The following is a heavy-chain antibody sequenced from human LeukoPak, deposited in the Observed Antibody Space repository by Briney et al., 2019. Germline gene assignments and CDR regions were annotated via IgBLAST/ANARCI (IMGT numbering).Heavy chain of an antibody. CDR3: ARDQYGYSSSWYVGDY. Sequence: GASVKVSCKASGYTFTSYGISWVRQAPGQGLEWMGWISAYNGNTNYARKLQGRVTMTTDTSTSTAYMELRSLRSDDTAVYYCARDQYGYSSSWYVGDYWGQGTLVTVSS. J-gene: IGHJ4*02. D-gene: IGHD6-13*01. V-gene: IGHV1-18*01. CDR1: GYTFTSYG. CDR2: ISAYNGNT.